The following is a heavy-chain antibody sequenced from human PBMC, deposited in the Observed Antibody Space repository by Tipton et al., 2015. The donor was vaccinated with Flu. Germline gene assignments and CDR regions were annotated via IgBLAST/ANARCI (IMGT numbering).Heavy chain of an antibody. CDR2: IYYSGGT. D-gene: IGHD3-10*01. Sequence: TLSLTCTVSGGSIGNFYWNWIRQPPGKGLEWIASIYYSGGTYYNPSLESRVTMSVDTSKNQFSLKLSSVTAADTAVYYCARDQGFGGGMTYDYFAMDVWDQGP. V-gene: IGHV4-59*12. J-gene: IGHJ6*02. CDR1: GGSIGNFY. CDR3: ARDQGFGGGMTYDYFAMDV.